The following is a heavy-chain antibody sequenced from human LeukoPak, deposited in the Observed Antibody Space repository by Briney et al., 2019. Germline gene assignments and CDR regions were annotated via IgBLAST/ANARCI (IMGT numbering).Heavy chain of an antibody. CDR2: ISYDGSNK. Sequence: QPGGSLRLSCAASGFTFSSYGMHWVRQAPGKGLEWVAVISYDGSNKYYADSVKGRFTISRDNSKNTLYLQMNSLRAEDTAVYYCAKVAAMTDYWGQGTLVTVSS. V-gene: IGHV3-30*18. CDR3: AKVAAMTDY. D-gene: IGHD5-18*01. CDR1: GFTFSSYG. J-gene: IGHJ4*02.